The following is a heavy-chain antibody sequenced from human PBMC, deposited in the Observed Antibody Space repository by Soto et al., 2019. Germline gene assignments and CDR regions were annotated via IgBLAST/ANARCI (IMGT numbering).Heavy chain of an antibody. V-gene: IGHV1-2*02. D-gene: IGHD3-22*01. CDR3: ARVWYYYDSSGYYANLDY. Sequence: QVQLVQSGAEVKKPGASVKVSCKASGYTFTGYYMHWVRQAPGQGLEWMGWINPNSGGTNYAQKFQGRVTMTRDTSISTAYMELSRLRSDDTAVYYCARVWYYYDSSGYYANLDYWGQGTLVTVSS. CDR2: INPNSGGT. J-gene: IGHJ4*02. CDR1: GYTFTGYY.